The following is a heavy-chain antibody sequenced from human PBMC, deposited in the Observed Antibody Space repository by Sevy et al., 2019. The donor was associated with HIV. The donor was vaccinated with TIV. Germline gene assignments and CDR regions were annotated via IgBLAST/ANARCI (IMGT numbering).Heavy chain of an antibody. CDR2: INPNSGGT. J-gene: IGHJ6*02. V-gene: IGHV1-2*06. Sequence: ASVKVSCKASGYTFTGYYMHWVRQAPGQGLEWMERINPNSGGTNYAQKFQGRVTMTRDTSISTAYMELSRLRSDDTAVYYCARVNTMVQGVIIPYGMDVWGQGTTVTVSS. CDR1: GYTFTGYY. D-gene: IGHD3-10*01. CDR3: ARVNTMVQGVIIPYGMDV.